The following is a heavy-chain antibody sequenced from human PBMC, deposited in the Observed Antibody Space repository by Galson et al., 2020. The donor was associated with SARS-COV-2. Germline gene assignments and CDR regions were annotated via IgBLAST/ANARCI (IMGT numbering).Heavy chain of an antibody. CDR1: GYTFTNYY. CDR3: SRGYSSSSRGYYYMDV. CDR2: INPSGGST. V-gene: IGHV1-46*01. Sequence: ASEKVPCQASGYTFTNYYMHWLRQAPGQGLEWLGIINPSGGSTSHAQKFQARVTMTRDTSTSTVCMELSSLRSEDTAGYYCSRGYSSSSRGYYYMDVWGKGTTVTVSS. J-gene: IGHJ6*03. D-gene: IGHD6-6*01.